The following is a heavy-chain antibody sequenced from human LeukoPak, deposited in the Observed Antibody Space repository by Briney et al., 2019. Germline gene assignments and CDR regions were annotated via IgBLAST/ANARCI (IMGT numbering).Heavy chain of an antibody. J-gene: IGHJ1*01. V-gene: IGHV4-61*01. CDR2: IYHSGNT. CDR1: GGSVSSGPYY. CDR3: ARDGGSYSDIAEYFHH. Sequence: PSETLSLTCTVSGGSVSSGPYYWGWIRQPPGKGLEWIGNIYHSGNTNYNPSLKSRVTISVDRSKNQFSLKLSSVTAADTAVYYCARDGGSYSDIAEYFHHWGQGTLVTVSS. D-gene: IGHD1-26*01.